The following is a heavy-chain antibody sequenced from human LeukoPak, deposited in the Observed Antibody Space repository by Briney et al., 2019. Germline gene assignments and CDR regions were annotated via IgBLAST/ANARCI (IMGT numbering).Heavy chain of an antibody. CDR2: ISWDGGST. CDR3: ARALIAALSYDY. Sequence: GGSLRLSCAASGFTFDDYAMHWVRQAPGKGLEWVSLISWDGGSTYYADSVKGRFTISRDNSKNSLYLQMNSLRAEDTAVYYCARALIAALSYDYWGQGTLVTVSS. V-gene: IGHV3-43D*03. CDR1: GFTFDDYA. J-gene: IGHJ4*02. D-gene: IGHD6-6*01.